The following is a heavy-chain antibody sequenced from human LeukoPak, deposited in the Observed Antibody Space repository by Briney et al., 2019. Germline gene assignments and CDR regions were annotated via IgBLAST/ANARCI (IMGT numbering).Heavy chain of an antibody. CDR1: GYTFTSYD. Sequence: ASVKVSCKASGYTFTSYDINWVRQATGQGLEWMGWMNPNSGSTGYAQKFQGRVTMTRNTSVSTAYMELSRLRSEDTAVYYCARGLFLPGIYYGSGSSTYGMDVWGQGTTVTVSS. D-gene: IGHD3-10*01. J-gene: IGHJ6*02. CDR2: MNPNSGST. CDR3: ARGLFLPGIYYGSGSSTYGMDV. V-gene: IGHV1-8*01.